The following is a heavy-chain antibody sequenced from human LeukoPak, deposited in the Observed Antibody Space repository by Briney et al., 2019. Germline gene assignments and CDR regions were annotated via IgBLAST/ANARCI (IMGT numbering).Heavy chain of an antibody. CDR3: AKDVVGATDY. CDR2: ISHDGSNK. CDR1: GFIFSYYG. V-gene: IGHV3-30*18. D-gene: IGHD1-26*01. Sequence: GGSLRLSCAASGFIFSYYGLHWVRQAPGKGLEWVALISHDGSNKNYADSVKGRFTISRDNSKNTLYLQMNSLRPEDTAVYYCAKDVVGATDYWGQGTLVTVSS. J-gene: IGHJ4*02.